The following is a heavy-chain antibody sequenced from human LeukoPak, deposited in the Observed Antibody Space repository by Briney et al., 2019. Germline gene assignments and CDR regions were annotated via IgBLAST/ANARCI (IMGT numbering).Heavy chain of an antibody. Sequence: SETLSLTCTVSGGSISSRGSYWGWIRQPPGRGLEWIGSIHYSGSTYYNPSLKSRVTISVDKPKNQFSLKLSSVAAADTAVYYCAKSGKQLWLHYFDYWGQGSLVTVSS. CDR1: GGSISSRGSY. V-gene: IGHV4-39*01. J-gene: IGHJ4*02. CDR2: IHYSGST. D-gene: IGHD5-18*01. CDR3: AKSGKQLWLHYFDY.